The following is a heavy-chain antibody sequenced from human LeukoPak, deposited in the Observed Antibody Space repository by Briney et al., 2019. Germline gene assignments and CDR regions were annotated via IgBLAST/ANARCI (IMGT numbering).Heavy chain of an antibody. CDR3: ARQTAYSSGWTFDY. Sequence: SQTLSLTCALSGDIVSSNSAAWNWIRQSPSRGLEWLGRTYYRSKWYNDYAVSVKSRITINPDTSKNQFSLQLNSVTPEDTAVYYCARQTAYSSGWTFDYWGQGTLVTVSS. V-gene: IGHV6-1*01. D-gene: IGHD6-19*01. J-gene: IGHJ4*02. CDR1: GDIVSSNSAA. CDR2: TYYRSKWYN.